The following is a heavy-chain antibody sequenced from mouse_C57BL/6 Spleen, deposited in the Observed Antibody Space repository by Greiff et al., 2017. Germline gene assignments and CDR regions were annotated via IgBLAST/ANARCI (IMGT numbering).Heavy chain of an antibody. J-gene: IGHJ1*03. CDR2: IDPSDSYT. CDR1: GYTFTSYW. Sequence: QVQLQQPGAELVRPGTSVKLSCKASGYTFTSYWMHWVKQRPGQGLEWIGVIDPSDSYTNYNPKFKGKATLTVDPSSSTAYMQLSSLTSEDSAVYCCARWYGSSPGDWYFDVWGTGTTVTVSS. V-gene: IGHV1-59*01. CDR3: ARWYGSSPGDWYFDV. D-gene: IGHD1-1*01.